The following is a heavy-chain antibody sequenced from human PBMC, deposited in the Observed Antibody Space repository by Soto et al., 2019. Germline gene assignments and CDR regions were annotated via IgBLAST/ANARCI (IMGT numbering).Heavy chain of an antibody. D-gene: IGHD6-13*01. V-gene: IGHV3-7*03. J-gene: IGHJ5*02. CDR3: AKASSSCSLFLFDP. CDR1: GFSFTIYW. CDR2: IRQDGGDT. Sequence: GSLRLSCATSGFSFTIYWMSWVRQAPGRGLEWVANIRQDGGDTYYVDSVKGRFTISRDNSKNTLYLQMNSLRAEDTAVYYCAKASSSCSLFLFDPWGQGTLVIVSS.